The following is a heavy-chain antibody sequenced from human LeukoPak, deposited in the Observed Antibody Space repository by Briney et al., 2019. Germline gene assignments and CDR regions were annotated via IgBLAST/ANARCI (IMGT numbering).Heavy chain of an antibody. CDR2: LSYDGSNK. CDR1: GFTFSSYA. J-gene: IGHJ4*02. V-gene: IGHV3-30*04. Sequence: GGSLRLSCAAPGFTFSSYAMHWVRQAPGKGLEWVAVLSYDGSNKYYADSVKGRFTISRDNSKNTLYLQMNSLRAEDTAVYYCARTGCSSTSCYVGFDYWGQGTLVTVSS. D-gene: IGHD2-2*01. CDR3: ARTGCSSTSCYVGFDY.